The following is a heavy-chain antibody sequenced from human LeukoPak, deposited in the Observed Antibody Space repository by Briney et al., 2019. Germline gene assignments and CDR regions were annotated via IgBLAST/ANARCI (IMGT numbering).Heavy chain of an antibody. V-gene: IGHV1-2*02. J-gene: IGHJ4*02. CDR3: ARVTLRWPLDY. Sequence: VASVKVSCKTSGYTFTAYYMHWVRQAPGQGLEWMGWINPNSGGTNYAQKFQGRVTMTRDTSISTAHMELSRLRSDDTAVYYCARVTLRWPLDYWGQGTLVTVSS. CDR1: GYTFTAYY. D-gene: IGHD5-24*01. CDR2: INPNSGGT.